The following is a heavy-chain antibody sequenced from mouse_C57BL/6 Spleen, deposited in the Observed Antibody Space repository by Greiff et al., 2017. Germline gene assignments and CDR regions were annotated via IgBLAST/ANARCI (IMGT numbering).Heavy chain of an antibody. D-gene: IGHD2-5*01. CDR3: ARTHSNYLAWFAY. CDR2: IDPSDSET. J-gene: IGHJ3*01. V-gene: IGHV1-52*01. CDR1: GYTFTSYW. Sequence: QVQLQQPGAELVRPGSSVQLSCKASGYTFTSYWMHWVKQRPIQGLEWIGNIDPSDSETHYNQKFKVKATLTVDKSSSTAYMQLSSLTSEDSAVYYCARTHSNYLAWFAYWGQGTLVTVSA.